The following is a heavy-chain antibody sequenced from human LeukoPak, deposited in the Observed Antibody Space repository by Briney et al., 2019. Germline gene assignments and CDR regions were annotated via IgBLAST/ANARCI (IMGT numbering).Heavy chain of an antibody. D-gene: IGHD3-10*01. Sequence: ASVKVSCKASGYTFTSYGISWVRQAPGQGLEWMGWISAYNGNTNYAQKLQGRVTMTIDTSTSTAYTELRSLRSDDTAVYYCAVGKITMVRGVIITTLDYWGQGTLVTVSS. CDR2: ISAYNGNT. V-gene: IGHV1-18*01. J-gene: IGHJ4*02. CDR1: GYTFTSYG. CDR3: AVGKITMVRGVIITTLDY.